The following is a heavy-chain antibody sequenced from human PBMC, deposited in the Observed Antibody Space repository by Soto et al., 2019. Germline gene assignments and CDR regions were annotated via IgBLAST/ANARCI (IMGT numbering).Heavy chain of an antibody. J-gene: IGHJ4*02. D-gene: IGHD2-21*02. CDR1: GFSFSNYG. V-gene: IGHV3-30*18. CDR3: AKVGVEYCGGDCYSDY. CDR2: ISFDGNNK. Sequence: QVPLVESGGGVVQPGRSLRLSCAASGFSFSNYGMLWVRQAPGKGLEWVALISFDGNNKHYADSVKGRFTISRDISKNTLYLQMNSPRAEDSAVYYCAKVGVEYCGGDCYSDYWGQGTRVTVSS.